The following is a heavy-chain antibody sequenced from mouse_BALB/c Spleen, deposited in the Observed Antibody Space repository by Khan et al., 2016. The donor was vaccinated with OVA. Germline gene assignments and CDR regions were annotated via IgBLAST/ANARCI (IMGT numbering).Heavy chain of an antibody. J-gene: IGHJ1*01. Sequence: QIQLVQSGPELKKPGETVKISCKASGYTFTNYGMNWVKQAPGKGLKWMGWINTYTGEPTYTDDFKGRFAFSLDTSASTAYLQINNLNNEDMATDCCTRGASYWYFDVWGAGTTVTVSS. CDR3: TRGASYWYFDV. V-gene: IGHV9-1*02. CDR1: GYTFTNYG. D-gene: IGHD2-12*01. CDR2: INTYTGEP.